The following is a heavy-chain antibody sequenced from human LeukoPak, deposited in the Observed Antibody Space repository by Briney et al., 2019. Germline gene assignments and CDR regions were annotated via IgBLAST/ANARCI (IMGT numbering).Heavy chain of an antibody. J-gene: IGHJ5*02. CDR3: ARGGTRFDP. V-gene: IGHV4-59*01. Sequence: PSETLSLTCTVSGGSISSYYWSWIRQPPGKGLEWIGYIYYSGSANYNPSLKSRVTISVDTSKNQFSLRLSSVTAADTAVYYCARGGTRFDPWGQGTLVTVSS. D-gene: IGHD3-16*01. CDR1: GGSISSYY. CDR2: IYYSGSA.